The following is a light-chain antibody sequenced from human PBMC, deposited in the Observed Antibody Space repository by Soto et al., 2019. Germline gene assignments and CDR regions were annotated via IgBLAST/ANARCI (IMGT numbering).Light chain of an antibody. CDR2: STN. Sequence: QSVLTQPPSASGTPGQRVTISCSGSSSNIGIKTVNWYQQLQGTAPKLLIYSTNQQPSGVPDRFSGSKSGTSAFLAISGLQSDDEADYYCAAWDGSRNWVFGGGTKLTVL. V-gene: IGLV1-44*01. CDR3: AAWDGSRNWV. J-gene: IGLJ3*02. CDR1: SSNIGIKT.